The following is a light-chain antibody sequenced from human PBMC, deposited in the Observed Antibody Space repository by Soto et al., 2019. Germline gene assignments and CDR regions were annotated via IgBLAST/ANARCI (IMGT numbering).Light chain of an antibody. J-gene: IGKJ1*01. V-gene: IGKV1-16*01. CDR3: QQYDSYPRT. Sequence: QMTQSPSSLSASVGDRVTITCRASQGMSNHLVWFQQKPGKAPKSLIYAASRLQSGVPSRFSGSGYGTDFTLTISSLQPEDFATYYCQQYDSYPRTFGQGTEVEFK. CDR1: QGMSNH. CDR2: AAS.